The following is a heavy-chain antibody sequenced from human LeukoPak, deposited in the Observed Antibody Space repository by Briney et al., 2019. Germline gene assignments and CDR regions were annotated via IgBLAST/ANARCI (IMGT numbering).Heavy chain of an antibody. Sequence: GASVKVSCKASGGTFSIYAISWVRQAPGQGLEWMGRIIPIFGTANYAQKFQGRVTITTDESTSTAYMELSSLRSEDTAVYYCARRIMDYDFWSGSYFDYWGQGALVTVSS. CDR1: GGTFSIYA. CDR3: ARRIMDYDFWSGSYFDY. D-gene: IGHD3-3*01. J-gene: IGHJ4*02. V-gene: IGHV1-69*05. CDR2: IIPIFGTA.